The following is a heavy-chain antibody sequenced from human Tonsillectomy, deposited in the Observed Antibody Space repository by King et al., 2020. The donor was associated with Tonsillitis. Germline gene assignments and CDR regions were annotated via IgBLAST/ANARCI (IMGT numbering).Heavy chain of an antibody. CDR2: ISSSTSYI. Sequence: VQLVESGGGLVKPGGSLRLSCAASGFTFSNYSMIWVRQAPGKGLEWVSSISSSTSYIYYADSVKGRFTISRDNAKNSLYLQMNSLRAEDTAVYYCARDRPSGYSYGYWVLWGQGTLVTVSS. D-gene: IGHD5-18*01. V-gene: IGHV3-21*01. CDR1: GFTFSNYS. J-gene: IGHJ4*02. CDR3: ARDRPSGYSYGYWVL.